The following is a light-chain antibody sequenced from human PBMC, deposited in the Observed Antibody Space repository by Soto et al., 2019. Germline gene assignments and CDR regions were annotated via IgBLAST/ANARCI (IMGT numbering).Light chain of an antibody. CDR2: WAS. CDR1: QSVLYSSTNKNY. J-gene: IGKJ5*01. CDR3: QQYCATPIT. V-gene: IGKV4-1*01. Sequence: DIVMTQSPDSLAVSLGERATINCKSSQSVLYSSTNKNYLAWYQQKPGQPPKLLIYWASTRESGVPDPFSGSGSATDFTLTISGLQAEDVAVYYCQQYCATPITFGQGTRLEIK.